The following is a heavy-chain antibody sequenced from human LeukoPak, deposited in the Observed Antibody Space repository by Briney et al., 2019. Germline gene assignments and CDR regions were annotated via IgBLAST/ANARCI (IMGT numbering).Heavy chain of an antibody. CDR2: INPNSGGT. Sequence: ASVKVSCKASGYTFTGYHMHWVRQAPGQGLEWMGWINPNSGGTNYAQKFQGRVTITRNTSISTAYMELSSLRSEDTAVYYCARGGYSSSWYWFDPWGQGTLVTVSS. V-gene: IGHV1-2*02. CDR1: GYTFTGYH. CDR3: ARGGYSSSWYWFDP. J-gene: IGHJ5*02. D-gene: IGHD6-13*01.